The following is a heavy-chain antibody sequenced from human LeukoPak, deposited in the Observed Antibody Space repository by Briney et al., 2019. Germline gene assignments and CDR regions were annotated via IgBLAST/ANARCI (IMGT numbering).Heavy chain of an antibody. V-gene: IGHV6-1*01. Sequence: SQTLSLTCAIFGDSVSRNTAGWNWIRQSPSRGLEWLGRTYYRSKWYSDFAPSVRNRITINPDTSKNQFSLHLNSVTPEDTAVYYCARGDKRVTFGGVSVPFDYWGQGTLVIVSS. CDR2: TYYRSKWYS. J-gene: IGHJ4*02. CDR3: ARGDKRVTFGGVSVPFDY. D-gene: IGHD3-16*02. CDR1: GDSVSRNTAG.